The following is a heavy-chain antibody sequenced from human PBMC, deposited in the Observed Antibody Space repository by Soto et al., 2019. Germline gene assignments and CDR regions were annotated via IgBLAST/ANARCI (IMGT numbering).Heavy chain of an antibody. D-gene: IGHD2-15*01. CDR1: GFTFSSYG. CDR2: IWFDGNEK. CDR3: AKLYCSASSCYSVGAFDI. Sequence: PAGSLRLSCAASGFTFSSYGMDWVLQATGKGLEWVALIWFDGNEKYYTESVKGLFTLSGDNSKSTLYLQMNRLRAEDTAVYYCAKLYCSASSCYSVGAFDIRGQGTMVTVSS. J-gene: IGHJ3*02. V-gene: IGHV3-33*06.